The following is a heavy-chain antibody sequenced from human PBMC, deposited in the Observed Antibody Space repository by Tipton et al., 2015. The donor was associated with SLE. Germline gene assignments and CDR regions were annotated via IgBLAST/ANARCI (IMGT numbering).Heavy chain of an antibody. CDR2: LGWNGISV. J-gene: IGHJ2*01. CDR3: AVPSYDTLGYWYFDL. Sequence: SLRLSCAASGFTFEDFAMHWVRQAPGKGLEWVSGLGWNGISVGYADSVKGRFTMSRDNTKNSLYLEMNDLRGEDTALYYCAVPSYDTLGYWYFDLWGRGTLVTVSS. CDR1: GFTFEDFA. D-gene: IGHD3-22*01. V-gene: IGHV3-9*01.